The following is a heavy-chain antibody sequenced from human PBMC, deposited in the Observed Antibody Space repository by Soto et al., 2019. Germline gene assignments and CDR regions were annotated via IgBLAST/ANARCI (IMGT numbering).Heavy chain of an antibody. J-gene: IGHJ4*02. D-gene: IGHD6-13*01. CDR1: GGSISSYF. V-gene: IGHV4-59*01. CDR2: VYYTGTT. CDR3: ARDLAAVPRAFDY. Sequence: LTCTVSGGSISSYFYIWVRQPPGEGLEWIGSVYYTGTTDYNPSLKSRVTISVDTSKTQFSLNLRSVTAADTAVYYCARDLAAVPRAFDYWGRGTLVTVSS.